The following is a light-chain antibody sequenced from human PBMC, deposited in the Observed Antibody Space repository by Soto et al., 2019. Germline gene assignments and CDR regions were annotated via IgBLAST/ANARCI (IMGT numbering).Light chain of an antibody. CDR1: SGDVGHYNY. J-gene: IGLJ3*02. Sequence: QSALTQPASVSGSPGQSITISCTGSSGDVGHYNYVSWYQQHPGKAAKLMIYEVSNRPSGVSNRFAGSKSGNTASLIISGLQAEDEADYYCTSYTTSRIWVFGRGTKLTVL. V-gene: IGLV2-14*01. CDR2: EVS. CDR3: TSYTTSRIWV.